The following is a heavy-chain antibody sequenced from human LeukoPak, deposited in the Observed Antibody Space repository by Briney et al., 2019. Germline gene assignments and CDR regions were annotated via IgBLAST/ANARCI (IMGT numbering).Heavy chain of an antibody. Sequence: PSETLSLTCAVYGGSFSGCYWSWIRQPPGKGLEWIGEINHSGSTNYNPSLKSRVTISVDTSKDQFSLKLSSVTAADTAVYYCARGVAGTTFLSDYWGQGTLVTVSS. CDR3: ARGVAGTTFLSDY. CDR2: INHSGST. V-gene: IGHV4-34*01. D-gene: IGHD1-7*01. CDR1: GGSFSGCY. J-gene: IGHJ4*02.